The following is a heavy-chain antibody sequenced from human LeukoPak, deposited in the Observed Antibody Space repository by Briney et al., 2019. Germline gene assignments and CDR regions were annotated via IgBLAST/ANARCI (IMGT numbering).Heavy chain of an antibody. D-gene: IGHD6-19*01. CDR3: ARGSYSSDWSFDY. CDR1: GFTFSSYS. CDR2: ISSSSSYI. V-gene: IGHV3-21*01. Sequence: GGSLRLSCAASGFTFSSYSMNWVRQAPGKGLEWVSSISSSSSYIYYADSVKGRFTISRDNAKNSLYLQMNSLRAEDTAVYYCARGSYSSDWSFDYWARRTLVTVSS. J-gene: IGHJ4*02.